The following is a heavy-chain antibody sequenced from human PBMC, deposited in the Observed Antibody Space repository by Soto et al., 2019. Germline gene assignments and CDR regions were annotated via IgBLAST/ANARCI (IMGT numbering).Heavy chain of an antibody. D-gene: IGHD3-9*01. J-gene: IGHJ4*02. V-gene: IGHV3-11*03. CDR1: GFTFSDYY. CDR3: ARPSSFFDSYYFAY. Sequence: GGSLRLSCAASGFTFSDYYMSWIRQAPGKGLEWVSYISSSSSYTIYADSVKGRFTISRDNAKNSLYLQMNSLRAEDSAVYYCARPSSFFDSYYFAYWGQGTPVTVSS. CDR2: ISSSSSYT.